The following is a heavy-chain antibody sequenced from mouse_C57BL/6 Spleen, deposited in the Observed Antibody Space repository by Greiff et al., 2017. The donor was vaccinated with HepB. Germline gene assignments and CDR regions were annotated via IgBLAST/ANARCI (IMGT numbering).Heavy chain of an antibody. V-gene: IGHV1-82*01. J-gene: IGHJ4*01. CDR1: GYAFSSSW. D-gene: IGHD2-4*01. CDR2: IYPGDGDT. Sequence: VQLQQSGPELVKPGASVKISCKASGYAFSSSWMNWVKQRPGKGLEWIGRIYPGDGDTNYNGKFKGKATLTADKSYSTAYMQLSSLTSEDSAVYFCARSYDYDGRRAMDYWGQGTSVTVSS. CDR3: ARSYDYDGRRAMDY.